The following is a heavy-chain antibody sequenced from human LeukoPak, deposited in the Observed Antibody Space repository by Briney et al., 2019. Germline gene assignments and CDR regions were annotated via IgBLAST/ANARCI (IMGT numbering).Heavy chain of an antibody. J-gene: IGHJ6*03. CDR3: ARIRKEYCTSTSCHYYYYMDV. CDR2: INPNSGNT. CDR1: GYTFTGNY. D-gene: IGHD2-2*01. Sequence: AASVKVSCKASGYTFTGNYIHWVRQAPGQGLEWMGWINPNSGNTNYAQKLQGRVTMTTDTSTSTAYMELRSLRSGDTAVYYCARIRKEYCTSTSCHYYYYMDVWGKGTTVTVSS. V-gene: IGHV1-18*04.